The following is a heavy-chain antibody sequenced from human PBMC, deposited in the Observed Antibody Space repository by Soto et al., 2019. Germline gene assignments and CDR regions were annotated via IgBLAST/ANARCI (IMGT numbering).Heavy chain of an antibody. CDR2: IYWDDDK. CDR1: GFSLSTSGVG. D-gene: IGHD1-26*01. Sequence: QITLKESGPTLVKPTQTLTLTCTFSGFSLSTSGVGVGWIRQPPGKALEWLALIYWDDDKRYSPSLMSRLTITKDTSKNQVVLTMTTVAHVDTATYYCAHPFSGNFYYFTYGSQGTPVTTSS. V-gene: IGHV2-5*02. J-gene: IGHJ4*02. CDR3: AHPFSGNFYYFTY.